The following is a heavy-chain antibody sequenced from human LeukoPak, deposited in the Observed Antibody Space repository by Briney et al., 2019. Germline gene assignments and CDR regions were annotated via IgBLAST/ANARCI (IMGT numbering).Heavy chain of an antibody. J-gene: IGHJ4*02. CDR1: GYSFSSYW. CDR3: ARPDSSGYYVV. CDR2: IYPADSDT. Sequence: GESLKISCKGSGYSFSSYWIARVRQMPGKGLEWMAIIYPADSDTRYSPSFQGQVTISADKSINTAYLQWSSLKASDTATYYCARPDSSGYYVVWGQGTLVTVSS. V-gene: IGHV5-51*01. D-gene: IGHD6-19*01.